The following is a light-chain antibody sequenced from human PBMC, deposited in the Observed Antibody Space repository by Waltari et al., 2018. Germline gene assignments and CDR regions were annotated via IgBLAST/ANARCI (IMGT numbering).Light chain of an antibody. CDR2: LNSDGSH. CDR1: SGHSRYA. J-gene: IGLJ2*01. V-gene: IGLV4-69*01. CDR3: QTWDTGIQL. Sequence: QPVLTQSPSASASLGASVKLTCTLSSGHSRYAIAWHQQQQGKAPRYLMRLNSDGSHSKGDGIPDRFSGSSSGAERYLTISNLQSEDEADYYCQTWDTGIQLFGGGTRLTVL.